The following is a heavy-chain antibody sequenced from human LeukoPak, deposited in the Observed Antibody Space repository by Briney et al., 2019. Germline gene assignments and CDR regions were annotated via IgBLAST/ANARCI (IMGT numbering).Heavy chain of an antibody. CDR1: GFTFSSYE. J-gene: IGHJ4*02. D-gene: IGHD2-2*01. CDR3: ARDAGSSVRGIFDY. Sequence: GGSLRLSCAVSGFTFSSYERTWVRQAPGKGLEWVSYIGLGGSNIYYADSVRGRFTISRDNAKNSLYLQMHSLRAEDTAVYYCARDAGSSVRGIFDYWGQGTLVTVSS. CDR2: IGLGGSNI. V-gene: IGHV3-48*03.